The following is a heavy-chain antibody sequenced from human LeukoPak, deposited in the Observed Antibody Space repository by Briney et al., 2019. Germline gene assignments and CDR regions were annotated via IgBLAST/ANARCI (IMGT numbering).Heavy chain of an antibody. CDR3: ARPRGSNDAFDI. CDR2: INSDGTST. J-gene: IGHJ3*02. Sequence: GGSLRLSCAASRFTFSFYWMDWVRQAPGKGLVWVSRINSDGTSTTYADFVKGRLTISRDNAKNTLYQQMSSLRAEDTAVYYCARPRGSNDAFDIWGQGTMVTVSS. CDR1: RFTFSFYW. V-gene: IGHV3-74*01. D-gene: IGHD3-10*01.